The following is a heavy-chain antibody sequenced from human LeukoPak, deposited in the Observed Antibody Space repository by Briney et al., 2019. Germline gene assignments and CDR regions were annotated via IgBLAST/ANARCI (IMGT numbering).Heavy chain of an antibody. CDR1: GYTFTSYG. CDR3: ARGVNYYDSSGYYYQGRFDP. V-gene: IGHV1-18*01. J-gene: IGHJ5*02. Sequence: ASVKVCCKASGYTFTSYGISWGRQAPGQGLEWMGWISAYNGNTNYAQKLQGRVTMTTDTSTSTAYMELRSLRSDDTAVYYCARGVNYYDSSGYYYQGRFDPWGQGNLVTVSS. CDR2: ISAYNGNT. D-gene: IGHD3-22*01.